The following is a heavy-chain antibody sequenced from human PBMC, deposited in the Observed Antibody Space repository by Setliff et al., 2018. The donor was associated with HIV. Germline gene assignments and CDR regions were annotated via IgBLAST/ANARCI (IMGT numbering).Heavy chain of an antibody. D-gene: IGHD3-10*01. Sequence: PSETLSLTCTVSGPSINIHYWSWIRQSPGKGFEWIGYIYSTGSTNYNPSLQSRVSISMDASKNKFSLKVTSVTSADTAVYYCARHDITLVRGLVWGQGTTVTVSS. CDR2: IYSTGST. CDR3: ARHDITLVRGLV. J-gene: IGHJ6*02. V-gene: IGHV4-59*11. CDR1: GPSINIHY.